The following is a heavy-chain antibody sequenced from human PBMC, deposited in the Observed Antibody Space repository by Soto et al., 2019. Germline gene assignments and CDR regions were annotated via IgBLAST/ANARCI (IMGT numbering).Heavy chain of an antibody. CDR2: IYYSGST. CDR1: GGSISGYY. Sequence: SETLSLTCTVSGGSISGYYWSWIRQPPGKGLEWIGYIYYSGSTNYNPSLKSRLTISVDTSKNQFSLKLSSVTAADTAIYYCAKIYKGFDTWGQGTPVTVSS. CDR3: AKIYKGFDT. D-gene: IGHD3-10*01. V-gene: IGHV4-59*01. J-gene: IGHJ5*02.